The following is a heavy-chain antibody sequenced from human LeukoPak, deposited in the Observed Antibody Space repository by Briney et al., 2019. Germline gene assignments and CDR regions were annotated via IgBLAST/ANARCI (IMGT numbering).Heavy chain of an antibody. J-gene: IGHJ4*02. CDR1: GDTVTTNSDS. D-gene: IGHD5-24*01. CDR2: TSYRSKWYN. CDR3: AREAEITRFDY. Sequence: SQTLSLTCAISGDTVTTNSDSWNWIRQPASRGLEWLGSTSYRSKWYNDYAVSVKSRITITPDTSKNQFSLQLNSVTPEDTAVYYCAREAEITRFDYWGQGTLVTVSS. V-gene: IGHV6-1*01.